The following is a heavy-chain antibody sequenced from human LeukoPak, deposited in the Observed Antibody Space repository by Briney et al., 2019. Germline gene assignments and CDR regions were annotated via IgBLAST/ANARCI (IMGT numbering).Heavy chain of an antibody. Sequence: SETLSLTCTVSGASISSYYWNWIQQPPGKGLEWIGYIYYSGSTNYNPSLKSRVTISVDTSKNQFSLKLNSVTAADTAMYYCARDGSRFVTMNWFDPWGQGTLVTVSS. CDR1: GASISSYY. J-gene: IGHJ5*02. D-gene: IGHD3-10*01. CDR2: IYYSGST. V-gene: IGHV4-59*01. CDR3: ARDGSRFVTMNWFDP.